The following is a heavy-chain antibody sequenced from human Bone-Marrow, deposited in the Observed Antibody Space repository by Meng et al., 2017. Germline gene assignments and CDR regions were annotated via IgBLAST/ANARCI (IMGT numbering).Heavy chain of an antibody. CDR2: IYYSGST. D-gene: IGHD7-27*01. V-gene: IGHV4-39*07. Sequence: GSLRLSCTVSGGSISSSSYYWGWIRQPPGKGLEWIGSIYYSGSTYYNPSLKSRVTISVDTSKNQFSLKLSSVTAADTAVYYCARGGANWGSHWYFDLWGRGTVVTVSS. CDR3: ARGGANWGSHWYFDL. CDR1: GGSISSSSYY. J-gene: IGHJ2*01.